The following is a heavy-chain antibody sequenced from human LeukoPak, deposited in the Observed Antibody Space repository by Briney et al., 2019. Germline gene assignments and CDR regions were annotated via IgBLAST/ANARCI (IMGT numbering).Heavy chain of an antibody. CDR2: ISYDGSEK. D-gene: IGHD3-22*01. CDR3: AREGSSGYYPY. J-gene: IGHJ4*02. V-gene: IGHV3-30*01. CDR1: GFTFSSYP. Sequence: GGSLRLSCAASGFTFSSYPMHWVRQVPGKGLEWVAVISYDGSEKHYADPVKGRFTISRDNSKNTLYLQMNSLRAEDTAVYYCAREGSSGYYPYWGQGILVTVSS.